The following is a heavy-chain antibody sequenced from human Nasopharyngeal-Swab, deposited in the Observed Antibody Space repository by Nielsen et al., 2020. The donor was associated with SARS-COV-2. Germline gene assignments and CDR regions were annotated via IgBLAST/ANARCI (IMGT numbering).Heavy chain of an antibody. J-gene: IGHJ3*02. CDR1: GYTFRIYY. CDR3: ARDLDPATAGALDI. CDR2: INPSGGQT. D-gene: IGHD2-2*01. Sequence: ASVQVSCKASGYTFRIYYMHWVRQAPGQGLEWMGLINPSGGQTTYAQKFQGRVTMTRDTSTSTVYMELSSLRSEDTAVYYCARDLDPATAGALDIWGQGTMVTVSS. V-gene: IGHV1-46*01.